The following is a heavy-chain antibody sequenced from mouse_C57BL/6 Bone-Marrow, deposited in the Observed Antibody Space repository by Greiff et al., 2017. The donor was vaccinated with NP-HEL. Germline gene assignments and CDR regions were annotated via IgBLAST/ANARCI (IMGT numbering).Heavy chain of an antibody. J-gene: IGHJ4*01. D-gene: IGHD2-2*01. Sequence: QVQLKQPGAELVKPGASVKLSCKASGYTFTSYWMHWVKQRPGQGLEWIGMIHPNSGSTNYHEKFKSKATLTVDKSSSTAYMQLSSLTSEDSAVYYCAYLLWLRAMDYWGQGTSVTVSS. CDR3: AYLLWLRAMDY. V-gene: IGHV1-64*01. CDR1: GYTFTSYW. CDR2: IHPNSGST.